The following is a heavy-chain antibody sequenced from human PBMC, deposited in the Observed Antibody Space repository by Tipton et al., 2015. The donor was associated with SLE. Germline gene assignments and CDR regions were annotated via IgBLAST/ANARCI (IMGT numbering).Heavy chain of an antibody. CDR1: GGVLSGYQ. D-gene: IGHD2-2*02. CDR3: ARVYTNAFDY. J-gene: IGHJ4*02. V-gene: IGHV4-34*01. Sequence: TLSLTCAVYGGVLSGYQWTWIRQSPGKGLEWIGDINDSGGTYYNPSLNNRLTISIDTSKKHFSLRLTSVTTADTAVYFCARVYTNAFDYWGQGALVIISS. CDR2: INDSGGT.